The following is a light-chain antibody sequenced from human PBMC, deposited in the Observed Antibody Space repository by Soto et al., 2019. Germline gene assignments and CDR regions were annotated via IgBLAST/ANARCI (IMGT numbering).Light chain of an antibody. CDR1: QSISSW. V-gene: IGKV1-5*03. J-gene: IGKJ1*01. Sequence: DIPMTQSPSTLSASVGDRVTITCRASQSISSWLAWYQQKPGKAPKLLIYKASTLESGVPSRFSGSGSGTEFTLTISSLQSDDFATYYCQQYNSYSVTFGQGTKVEIK. CDR2: KAS. CDR3: QQYNSYSVT.